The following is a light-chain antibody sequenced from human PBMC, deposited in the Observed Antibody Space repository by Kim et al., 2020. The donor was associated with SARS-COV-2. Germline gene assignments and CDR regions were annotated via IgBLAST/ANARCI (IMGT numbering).Light chain of an antibody. CDR1: KLGDKY. CDR3: QAWDSSTVV. Sequence: VSPGQTASITCSGDKLGDKYACWYQQEPGQAPVLVIYQDSKRPSGIPERLSGSNSGNTATLNISGTQAMDEADYYCQAWDSSTVVFGGGTQLTVL. V-gene: IGLV3-1*01. CDR2: QDS. J-gene: IGLJ2*01.